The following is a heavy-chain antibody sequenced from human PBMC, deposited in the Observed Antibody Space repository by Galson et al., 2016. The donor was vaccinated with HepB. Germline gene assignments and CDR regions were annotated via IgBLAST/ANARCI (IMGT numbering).Heavy chain of an antibody. CDR3: VRDFIVDSSGWYGFGY. D-gene: IGHD6-19*01. J-gene: IGHJ4*02. CDR2: ISAYNGYT. CDR1: GYTFTSHA. Sequence: SVKVSCKASGYTFTSHAISWVRQAPGQGLEWMGWISAYNGYTNYKQKLHDRVTMTTETPTSTAYTELRSLTSDDTAVYYCVRDFIVDSSGWYGFGYWGQGTLVTVSS. V-gene: IGHV1-18*01.